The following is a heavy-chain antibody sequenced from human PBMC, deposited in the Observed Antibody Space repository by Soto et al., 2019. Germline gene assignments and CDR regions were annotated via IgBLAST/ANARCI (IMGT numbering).Heavy chain of an antibody. CDR2: INPGGGST. CDR3: ARGGAHSAYYDSSGYYQDY. Sequence: ASVKVSCKASGYTFTKYYIHWVRQAPGQGLEWMGIINPGGGSTSYAQKFQGRVTMTRDTSTSTVYMELSSLRSEDTAVYYCARGGAHSAYYDSSGYYQDYWGQGTLVTVSS. J-gene: IGHJ4*02. D-gene: IGHD3-22*01. CDR1: GYTFTKYY. V-gene: IGHV1-46*01.